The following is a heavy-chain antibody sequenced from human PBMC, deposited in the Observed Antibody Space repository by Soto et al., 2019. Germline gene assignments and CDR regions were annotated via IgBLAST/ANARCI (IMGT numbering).Heavy chain of an antibody. CDR1: GFTFSSHN. D-gene: IGHD3-22*01. CDR3: ARQLCDTSRYCLNWFDP. V-gene: IGHV3-21*01. CDR2: ISSSSSYM. Sequence: PGGSLRLSGAASGFTFSSHNMNWVRQGPVKGLEWFASISSSSSYMNYADSVKGRFTISRDNVKNSLYLQMNSLRAEDTAVYYCARQLCDTSRYCLNWFDPWGQGTLVTVSS. J-gene: IGHJ5*02.